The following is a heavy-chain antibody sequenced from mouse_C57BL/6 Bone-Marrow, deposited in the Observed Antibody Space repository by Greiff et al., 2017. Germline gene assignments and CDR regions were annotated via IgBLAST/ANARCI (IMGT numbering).Heavy chain of an antibody. CDR3: TTFYDDYDVDF. V-gene: IGHV14-1*01. CDR2: IDPEDGGT. Sequence: VQLQQSGAELVRPGASVKLSCTASGFNFKDYYMHWVKQRPEQGLEWIGRIDPEDGGTEYAPKFQGKATMTADTSSNTAYLQLSSLTSEDTAVYYCTTFYDDYDVDFWGQGTTLTVSS. D-gene: IGHD2-3*01. CDR1: GFNFKDYY. J-gene: IGHJ2*01.